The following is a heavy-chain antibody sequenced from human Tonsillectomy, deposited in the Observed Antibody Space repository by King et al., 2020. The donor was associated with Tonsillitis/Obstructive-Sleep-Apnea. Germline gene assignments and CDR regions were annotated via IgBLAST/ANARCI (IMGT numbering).Heavy chain of an antibody. CDR2: ISAYNGNK. J-gene: IGHJ5*02. CDR3: ARVIGYYDFWSGPNNWFDP. D-gene: IGHD3-3*01. Sequence: VQLVESGAEVKKPGASVKVSCKASGYTFTSYGISWVRQAPGQGLEWMGWISAYNGNKNYAQKLQGRVTMTTDTSTSTAYMELRSLRSDDTAVYYCARVIGYYDFWSGPNNWFDPWGQGTLVTVSS. CDR1: GYTFTSYG. V-gene: IGHV1-18*01.